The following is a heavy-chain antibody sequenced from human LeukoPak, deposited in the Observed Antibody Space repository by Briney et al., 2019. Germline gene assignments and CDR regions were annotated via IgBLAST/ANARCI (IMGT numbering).Heavy chain of an antibody. V-gene: IGHV1-46*01. D-gene: IGHD3-3*01. J-gene: IGHJ4*02. CDR1: GYTFTSYY. CDR3: ARGSRFLDY. Sequence: VASVKVSCKASGYTFTSYYMHWVRQAPGQGLEWLGIINPSGGRTTYGQNFQGRVTMTRDTSTSTAYMELSSLRSEDTAVYYCARGSRFLDYWGQGTLVTVSS. CDR2: INPSGGRT.